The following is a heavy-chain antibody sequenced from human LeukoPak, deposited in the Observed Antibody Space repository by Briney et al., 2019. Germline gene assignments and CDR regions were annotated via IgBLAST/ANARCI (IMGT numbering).Heavy chain of an antibody. V-gene: IGHV4-34*01. D-gene: IGHD3-10*01. Sequence: NPSETLSLTCAVYGGSFSGYYWSWIRQPPGKGLEWIGEINHSGSTNYNPSLKSRVTISVDTSKNQFSLKLSSVTAADTAVYYCASTYYYGSGSYYPARTDRRKYYFDYWGQGTLVTVSS. CDR1: GGSFSGYY. J-gene: IGHJ4*02. CDR2: INHSGST. CDR3: ASTYYYGSGSYYPARTDRRKYYFDY.